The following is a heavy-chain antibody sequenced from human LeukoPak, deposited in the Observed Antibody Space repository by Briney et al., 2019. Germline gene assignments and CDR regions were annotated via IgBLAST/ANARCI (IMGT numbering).Heavy chain of an antibody. V-gene: IGHV1-69*05. CDR1: GGTFSSYA. CDR3: ARVEQQHYYYYYMDV. D-gene: IGHD6-13*01. Sequence: SVKVSCKASGGTFSSYAISWVRQAPGQGLEWMEGIIPIFGTANYAQKFQGRVTITTDESTSTAYMELSSLRSEDTAVYYCARVEQQHYYYYYMDVWGKGTTVTVSS. J-gene: IGHJ6*03. CDR2: IIPIFGTA.